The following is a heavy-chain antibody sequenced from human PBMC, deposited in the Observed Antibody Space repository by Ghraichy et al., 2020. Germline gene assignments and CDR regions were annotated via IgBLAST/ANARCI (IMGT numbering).Heavy chain of an antibody. D-gene: IGHD3-22*01. CDR3: ARQNYDSSVSGNY. J-gene: IGHJ4*02. CDR2: IYYSGST. Sequence: SETLSLTCTVSGGSISSSSYYWGWIRQPPGKGLEWIGSIYYSGSTYYNPSLKSRVTISVDTSKNQFSLKLSSVTAADTAVYYCARQNYDSSVSGNYWGQGTLVTVSS. CDR1: GGSISSSSYY. V-gene: IGHV4-39*01.